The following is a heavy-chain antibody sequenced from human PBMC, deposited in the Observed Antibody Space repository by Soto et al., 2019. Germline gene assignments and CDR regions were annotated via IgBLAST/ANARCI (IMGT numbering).Heavy chain of an antibody. J-gene: IGHJ6*02. V-gene: IGHV3-33*01. CDR2: IWYDGSNK. Sequence: GGSLRLSCAASGFTFSSYGMHWVRQAPGKGLEWVAVIWYDGSNKYYADSVKGRFTISRDNAKNSLYLQMNSLRDEDTAVYYCARYGMDVWGQGTTVTVSS. CDR1: GFTFSSYG. CDR3: ARYGMDV.